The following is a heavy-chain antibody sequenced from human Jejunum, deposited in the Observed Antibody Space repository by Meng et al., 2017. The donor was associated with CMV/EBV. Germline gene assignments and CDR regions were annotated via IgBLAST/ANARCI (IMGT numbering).Heavy chain of an antibody. D-gene: IGHD3-3*01. J-gene: IGHJ4*02. Sequence: GYYWGWIRPSPGKGLEWIGTIYHSGSTYYNPSLKSRVTMSVDTSENHFSLRLSSVTAADTAVYYCARVSPYYEFWSGYYKYYFDYWGQGTLVTVSS. CDR3: ARVSPYYEFWSGYYKYYFDY. CDR1: GYY. CDR2: IYHSGST. V-gene: IGHV4-38-2*02.